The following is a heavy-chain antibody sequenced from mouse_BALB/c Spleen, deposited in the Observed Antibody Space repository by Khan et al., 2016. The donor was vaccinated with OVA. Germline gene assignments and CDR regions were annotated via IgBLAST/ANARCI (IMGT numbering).Heavy chain of an antibody. CDR2: INTPTGEP. J-gene: IGHJ1*01. CDR1: GYTFTNYR. CDR3: AREAADWYFDV. V-gene: IGHV9-1*02. D-gene: IGHD6-1*01. Sequence: QIQLVQSGPELKKPGETVKITCKASGYTFTNYRMNWMKQAPGKGLKWMGWINTPTGEPTYGDDFKGRFAFSLETSASTASLQLNSLKNEDMATYSSAREAADWYFDVWGAERMVTVSS.